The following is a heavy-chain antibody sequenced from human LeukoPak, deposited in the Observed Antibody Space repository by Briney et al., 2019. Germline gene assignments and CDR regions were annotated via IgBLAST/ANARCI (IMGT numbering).Heavy chain of an antibody. CDR2: ISYDGSNK. CDR3: AKEKPPKLLTATHFDAIDV. Sequence: PGRSLRLSCAASGFTFSSYGMHWVRQAPGKGLEWVAVISYDGSNKYYADSVKGRFTISRDNSKNTLYLQMSSLRAEDTAVYYCAKEKPPKLLTATHFDAIDVWGQGTLVTVSS. V-gene: IGHV3-30*18. J-gene: IGHJ3*01. D-gene: IGHD1-7*01. CDR1: GFTFSSYG.